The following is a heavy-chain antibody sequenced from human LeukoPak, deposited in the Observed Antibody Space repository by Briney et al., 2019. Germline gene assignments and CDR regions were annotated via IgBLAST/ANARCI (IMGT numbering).Heavy chain of an antibody. CDR1: GDGVSSNSAA. CDR3: AREVDTAMVRDAFDT. CDR2: TYYRSKWYN. D-gene: IGHD5-18*01. Sequence: SQTLSLTCAISGDGVSSNSAAWNWSRQSPSRGLEWLGRTYYRSKWYNDYAVSVKSRITINPDTSKNQFSLQLNSVTPEDTAVYYCAREVDTAMVRDAFDTWGQGTMVTVSS. V-gene: IGHV6-1*01. J-gene: IGHJ3*02.